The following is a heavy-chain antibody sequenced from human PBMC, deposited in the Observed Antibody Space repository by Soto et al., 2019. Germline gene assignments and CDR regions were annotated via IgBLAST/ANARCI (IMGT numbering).Heavy chain of an antibody. CDR3: ARQGDSNNWYVGH. CDR2: IYPGDSDT. CDR1: GYSFTSYW. V-gene: IGHV5-51*01. Sequence: GESLKISCRGSGYSFTSYWIGWVRQMPGKGLEWMGIIYPGDSDTRYSPSFQGQVTISADKSINTAYMQWSSLKASDTAMYYCARQGDSNNWYVGHWGQGTLVSVSS. J-gene: IGHJ4*02. D-gene: IGHD6-13*01.